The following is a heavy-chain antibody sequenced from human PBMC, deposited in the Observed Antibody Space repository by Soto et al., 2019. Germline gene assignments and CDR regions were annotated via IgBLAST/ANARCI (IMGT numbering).Heavy chain of an antibody. CDR3: ASRGTTTYCSGGSCHARRLDY. J-gene: IGHJ4*02. D-gene: IGHD2-15*01. CDR2: IYYSGST. V-gene: IGHV4-39*07. Sequence: SETLSLTCTVSGGSIDSYYWGWIRQPPGKGLEWIGSIYYSGSTYYNPSLKSRVTISVDTSKNQFSLKLSSVTAADTAVYYCASRGTTTYCSGGSCHARRLDYWGQGTLVTVSS. CDR1: GGSIDSYY.